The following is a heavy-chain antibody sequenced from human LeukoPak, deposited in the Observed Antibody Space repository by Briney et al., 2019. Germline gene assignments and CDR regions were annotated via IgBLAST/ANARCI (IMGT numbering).Heavy chain of an antibody. CDR2: IRRDGHNK. D-gene: IGHD3-3*02. CDR3: AKEGAASWDVDV. CDR1: GFIFIGYG. J-gene: IGHJ6*04. Sequence: GGSLRLSCAASGFIFIGYGMHWVRQAPGKGPEWVAFIRRDGHNKYYADSVKGRFMISRDNAKNTVDLQMNRLRGDDTAMYYCAKEGAASWDVDVWGKGTTVTVSS. V-gene: IGHV3-30*02.